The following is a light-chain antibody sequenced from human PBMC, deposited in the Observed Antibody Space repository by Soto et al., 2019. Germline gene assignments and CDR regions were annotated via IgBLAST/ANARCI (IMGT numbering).Light chain of an antibody. CDR1: QTISTW. J-gene: IGKJ1*01. Sequence: EIQMTQSPSSLSASVGDRVPITCRASQTISTWMAWYQQKPGKAPKLLVYDASTLQSGVASRFSGSGSGTEFTLIISGLQPDDSATYYCQQYTNTNNPWMFGQGTKVDIK. CDR2: DAS. V-gene: IGKV1-5*01. CDR3: QQYTNTNNPWM.